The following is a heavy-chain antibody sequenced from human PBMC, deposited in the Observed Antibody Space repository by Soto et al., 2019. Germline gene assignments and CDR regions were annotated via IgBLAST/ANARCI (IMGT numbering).Heavy chain of an antibody. CDR2: IWYDGSNK. J-gene: IGHJ3*02. Sequence: QVQLVESGGGVVQPGRSLRLSCAASGFTFSSYGMHWVRQAPGKGLEWVAVIWYDGSNKYYADSVKGRFTISRDNSKNTLYLQMNSLRAEDTAVYYCAREYYYDSRVDAFDIWGQGTMVTVSS. D-gene: IGHD3-22*01. CDR3: AREYYYDSRVDAFDI. CDR1: GFTFSSYG. V-gene: IGHV3-33*01.